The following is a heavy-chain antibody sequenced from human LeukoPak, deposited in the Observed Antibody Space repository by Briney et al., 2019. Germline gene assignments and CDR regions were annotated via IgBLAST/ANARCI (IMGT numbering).Heavy chain of an antibody. CDR3: ARGGRGSGSYYLGFDY. D-gene: IGHD3-10*01. CDR1: GFTFSSYW. J-gene: IGHJ4*02. V-gene: IGHV3-74*01. CDR2: INSDGSST. Sequence: GGSLRLSCAASGFTFSSYWMHWVRQAPGKGPVWVSRINSDGSSTSYADSVKGRFTISRDNAKNTLYLQMNSLRAEDTAVYYCARGGRGSGSYYLGFDYWGQGTLVTVSS.